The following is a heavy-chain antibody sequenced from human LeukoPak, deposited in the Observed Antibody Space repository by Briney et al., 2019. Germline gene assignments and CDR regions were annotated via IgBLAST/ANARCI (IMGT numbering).Heavy chain of an antibody. CDR3: ARSGRTLLWFGETMGYCDY. Sequence: GASVKVSCKASGYTFTSYDINWVRQATGQGLEWMGWISAYNGNTNYAQKLQGRVTMTTDTSTSTAYLELRSLRSDDTAVYYCARSGRTLLWFGETMGYCDYWGQGTLVTVSS. D-gene: IGHD3-10*01. J-gene: IGHJ4*02. CDR1: GYTFTSYD. CDR2: ISAYNGNT. V-gene: IGHV1-18*01.